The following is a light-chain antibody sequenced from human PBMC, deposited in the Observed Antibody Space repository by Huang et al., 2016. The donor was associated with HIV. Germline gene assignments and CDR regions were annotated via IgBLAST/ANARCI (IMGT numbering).Light chain of an antibody. CDR2: LGS. V-gene: IGKV2-28*01. Sequence: EIVMTQSPLSLPVTPGEPASISCRSSQSLLHSNGYNYLDWYLQKPGQSPQLLIYLGSNRASGGPDRVSGSGSGTDFTLKISRVEAEDVGIYYCMQALQTPVFGPGTRVDIK. CDR1: QSLLHSNGYNY. J-gene: IGKJ3*01. CDR3: MQALQTPV.